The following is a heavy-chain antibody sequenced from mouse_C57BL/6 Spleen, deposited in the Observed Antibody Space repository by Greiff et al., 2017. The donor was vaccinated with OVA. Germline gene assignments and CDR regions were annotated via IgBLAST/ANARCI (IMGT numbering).Heavy chain of an antibody. J-gene: IGHJ4*01. CDR2: IWGVGST. Sequence: VQGVESGPGLVAPSQSLSITCTVSGFSLTSYGVDWVRQSPGKGLEWLGVIWGVGSTNYNSALKSRMSISKDNSKSQVFLKMNSLQTDDTAMYYCARGGDAMDYWGQGTSVTVSS. CDR1: GFSLTSYG. V-gene: IGHV2-6*01. CDR3: ARGGDAMDY.